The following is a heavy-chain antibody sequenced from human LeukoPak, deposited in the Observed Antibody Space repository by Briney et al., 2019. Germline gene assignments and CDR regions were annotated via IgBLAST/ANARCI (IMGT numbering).Heavy chain of an antibody. CDR3: AKAFTDWDDYGDIYYFDY. CDR2: ISGSGGST. Sequence: PGGSLRLSCAASGFTFSSYAMSWVRQAPGKGLEWVSAISGSGGSTYYAESVKGRFTISRDNSKNTLYLQMNSLRAEDTAVYYCAKAFTDWDDYGDIYYFDYWGQGTLVTVSS. D-gene: IGHD4-17*01. CDR1: GFTFSSYA. V-gene: IGHV3-23*01. J-gene: IGHJ4*02.